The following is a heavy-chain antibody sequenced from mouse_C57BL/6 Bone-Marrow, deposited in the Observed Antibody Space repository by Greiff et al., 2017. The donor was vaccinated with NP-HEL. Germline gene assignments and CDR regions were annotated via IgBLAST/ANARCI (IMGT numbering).Heavy chain of an antibody. CDR3: ANHAGFAY. CDR2: INPSSGYT. J-gene: IGHJ3*01. Sequence: QVQLQQSGAELARPGASVQMSCKASGYTFTSYTMHWVKQRPGQGLEWIGYINPSSGYTKYNQKFKDKATLTADKSSSTAYMQLSSLTSEDSAVYYCANHAGFAYWGQGTLVTVSA. V-gene: IGHV1-4*01. CDR1: GYTFTSYT.